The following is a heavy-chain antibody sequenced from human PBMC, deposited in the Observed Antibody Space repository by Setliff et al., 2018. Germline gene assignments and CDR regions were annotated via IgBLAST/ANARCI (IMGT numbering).Heavy chain of an antibody. V-gene: IGHV4-39*01. CDR2: VYYSGSI. CDR3: ARQVEMATIAFDV. J-gene: IGHJ3*01. D-gene: IGHD5-12*01. Sequence: SETLSLTCTVSGGSISDSHYYWGWFRQPPGMRPEWIGTVYYSGSIYYNPSLKSRVTLFVDTSKDQFSLRLISMTAADAAVYYCARQVEMATIAFDVWGQGTMVTVSS. CDR1: GGSISDSHYY.